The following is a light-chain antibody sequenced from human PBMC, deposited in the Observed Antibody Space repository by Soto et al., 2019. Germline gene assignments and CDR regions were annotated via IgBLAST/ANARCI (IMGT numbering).Light chain of an antibody. Sequence: EIVLTQSPATLSLSPGERATLSCRASESVSTFLAWYQQKPGQAPRLLIYEASGRATGIPARFSGGGSGTVFTLTISRLEPEDFAVYYCQQRSNWPWMFGQGTKVDIK. CDR2: EAS. J-gene: IGKJ1*01. CDR3: QQRSNWPWM. CDR1: ESVSTF. V-gene: IGKV3-11*01.